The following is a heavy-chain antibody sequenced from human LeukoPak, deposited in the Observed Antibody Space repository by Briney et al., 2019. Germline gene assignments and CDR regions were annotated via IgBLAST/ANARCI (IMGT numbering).Heavy chain of an antibody. J-gene: IGHJ4*02. CDR2: IYASGGA. Sequence: GGSLRLSCAASAFTFSRYWMSWVRQAPGRGLEWISIIYASGGAYHAESVKGRFTAFRDTSKNAIFLQMNNLRVGDTAIYYCVGRHDYWGQGTLVTVSS. CDR1: AFTFSRYW. D-gene: IGHD3-16*01. CDR3: VGRHDY. V-gene: IGHV3-23*01.